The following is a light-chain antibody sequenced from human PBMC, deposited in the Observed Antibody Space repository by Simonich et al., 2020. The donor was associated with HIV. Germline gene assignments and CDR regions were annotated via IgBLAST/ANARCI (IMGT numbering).Light chain of an antibody. J-gene: IGKJ2*01. CDR3: QQYYDSPYT. CDR2: WAS. Sequence: DIVMTQSPDSLAVSLGERATINCKSSRSVLYSSNHKNYLAWYQQKPGQPPKLLIYWASTRESGVPDRFSGRGSGTDFTLTISSLQAEDVAVYYCQQYYDSPYTFGQGTKLEIK. CDR1: RSVLYSSNHKNY. V-gene: IGKV4-1*01.